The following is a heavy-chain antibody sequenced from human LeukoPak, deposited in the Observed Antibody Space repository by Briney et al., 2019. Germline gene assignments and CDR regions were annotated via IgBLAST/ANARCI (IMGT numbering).Heavy chain of an antibody. J-gene: IGHJ6*02. CDR3: ARDSRTTVTPIYGMDV. Sequence: GGSLRLSCAASGFTFSSYGMHWVRQAPGKGLEWVAVIWYDGSNKYYADSVKGRFTISRENSKNTLYLQMNSLRAEDTAVYYCARDSRTTVTPIYGMDVWGQGTTVTVSS. V-gene: IGHV3-33*01. CDR2: IWYDGSNK. CDR1: GFTFSSYG. D-gene: IGHD4-17*01.